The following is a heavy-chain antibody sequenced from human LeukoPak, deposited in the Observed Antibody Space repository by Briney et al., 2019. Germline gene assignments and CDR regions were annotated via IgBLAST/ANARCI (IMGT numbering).Heavy chain of an antibody. CDR3: ARLGVRRYSGSYFDC. V-gene: IGHV5-51*01. CDR1: GYSFPSYW. CDR2: ISPADSDT. D-gene: IGHD1-26*01. J-gene: IGHJ4*02. Sequence: LGESLKISCKGSGYSFPSYWIGWVRQMPGKGLEWMGIISPADSDTRYSPSFQGQVSISADKSISTAYLQWSSLKASGTAMYYCARLGVRRYSGSYFDCWGQGTLVTISS.